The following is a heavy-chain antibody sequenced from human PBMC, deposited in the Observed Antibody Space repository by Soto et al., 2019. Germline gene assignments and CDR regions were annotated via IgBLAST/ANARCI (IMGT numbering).Heavy chain of an antibody. CDR1: GFTFTSSA. Sequence: SVKVSCKASGFTFTSSAVQWVRQARGQRLEWIGWIVVGSGNTNYAQKFQERVTITRDMSTSTAYMELSSLRSEDTAVYYCAASLPGLSSTAQSPVYWGEGTLVTSPQ. J-gene: IGHJ4*02. D-gene: IGHD6-13*01. CDR2: IVVGSGNT. CDR3: AASLPGLSSTAQSPVY. V-gene: IGHV1-58*01.